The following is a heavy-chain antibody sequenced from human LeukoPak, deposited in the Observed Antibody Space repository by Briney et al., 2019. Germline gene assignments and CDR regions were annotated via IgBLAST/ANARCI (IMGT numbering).Heavy chain of an antibody. CDR3: ARGRDYVWGSYRSI. V-gene: IGHV1-8*01. J-gene: IGHJ4*02. CDR1: GYTFTSYD. CDR2: MNPNSGNT. Sequence: GASVKVSCKASGYTFTSYDINWVRQATGQGLEWMGWMNPNSGNTGYAQKFQGRVTMTRNTSISTADMELSSLRSEDTAVYYCARGRDYVWGSYRSIWGQGTLVTVSS. D-gene: IGHD3-16*02.